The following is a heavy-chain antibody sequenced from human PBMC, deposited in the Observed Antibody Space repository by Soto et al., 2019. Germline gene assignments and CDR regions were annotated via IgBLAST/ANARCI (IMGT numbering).Heavy chain of an antibody. Sequence: SETLSLTCTVSGGSISSGDYYLSWIRQPPGKGLEWIGYIYYSGSTYYNPSLKSRVTISVDTSKNQFSLKLSSVTAADTAVYYCARGDTGGAFDIWGEGTMVTVSS. V-gene: IGHV4-30-4*01. CDR1: GGSISSGDYY. D-gene: IGHD1-1*01. CDR3: ARGDTGGAFDI. J-gene: IGHJ3*02. CDR2: IYYSGST.